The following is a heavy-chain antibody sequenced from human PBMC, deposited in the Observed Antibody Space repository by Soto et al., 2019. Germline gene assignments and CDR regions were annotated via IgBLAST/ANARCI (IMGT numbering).Heavy chain of an antibody. J-gene: IGHJ6*03. Sequence: GGSLRLSCAASGFTFSTYWTHWVRQAPGKGLVWVSRINSDGSTTSYADAVKGRFTISRDNAKNTLYLQMNSLRAEDTAVYYCARGRGWSNYYYYYMDVWGKGTTVTVSS. CDR2: INSDGSTT. V-gene: IGHV3-74*01. CDR1: GFTFSTYW. D-gene: IGHD3-3*01. CDR3: ARGRGWSNYYYYYMDV.